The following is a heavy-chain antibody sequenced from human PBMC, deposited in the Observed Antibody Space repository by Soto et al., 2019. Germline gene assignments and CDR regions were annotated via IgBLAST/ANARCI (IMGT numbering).Heavy chain of an antibody. V-gene: IGHV4-34*01. CDR3: ASGPTYGMDV. CDR2: INHSGST. J-gene: IGHJ6*02. Sequence: PSETLSLTCAVYGGSFSGYYWSWIRQPPGKGLEWIGEINHSGSTNYNPSLKSRVTISVDTSKNQFSLKLSSVTAADTAVYYCASGPTYGMDVWGQGTTVTVSS. CDR1: GGSFSGYY.